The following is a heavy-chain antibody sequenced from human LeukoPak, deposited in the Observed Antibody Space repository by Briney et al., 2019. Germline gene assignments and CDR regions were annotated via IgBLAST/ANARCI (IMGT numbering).Heavy chain of an antibody. CDR1: GGSISSSSYY. D-gene: IGHD3-22*01. V-gene: IGHV4-39*01. Sequence: SETLSLTCTVSGGSISSSSYYWGWIRQPPGKGLEWIGSIYYSGSTYYNPSLKSRVTISVDTSKNQFSLKLSSVTAADTAVYYCARQVGSGYYYADYWGQGTLVTVSS. CDR2: IYYSGST. CDR3: ARQVGSGYYYADY. J-gene: IGHJ4*02.